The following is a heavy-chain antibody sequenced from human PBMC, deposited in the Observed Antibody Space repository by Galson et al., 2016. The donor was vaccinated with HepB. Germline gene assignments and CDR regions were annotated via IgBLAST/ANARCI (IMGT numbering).Heavy chain of an antibody. CDR1: GGSISSSY. CDR2: THSDGST. D-gene: IGHD2-21*01. CDR3: ARVCRAYLSCYFAS. Sequence: ETLSLTCTVSGGSISSSYWTWIRQPPGKGLEFIGYTHSDGSTNYNPALKSRVAISGDTSMNQFFLRLSSVTAADTAVYYCARVCRAYLSCYFASWGQGTLVTVSS. J-gene: IGHJ4*02. V-gene: IGHV4-59*13.